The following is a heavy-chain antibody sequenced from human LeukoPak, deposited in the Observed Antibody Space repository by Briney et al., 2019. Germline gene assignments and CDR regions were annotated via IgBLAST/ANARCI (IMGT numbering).Heavy chain of an antibody. J-gene: IGHJ4*02. V-gene: IGHV3-48*01. CDR3: AGSLGALYFDF. D-gene: IGHD1-26*01. CDR2: ISSSSSTI. CDR1: GFTFSNYA. Sequence: GGSLRLSCAASGFTFSNYAMNWVRPAPGKGLEWVSYISSSSSTIYYADSVKGRFTISRDNAKNSLYLQMNSLRAEDTAVYYCAGSLGALYFDFWGQGTLVTVSS.